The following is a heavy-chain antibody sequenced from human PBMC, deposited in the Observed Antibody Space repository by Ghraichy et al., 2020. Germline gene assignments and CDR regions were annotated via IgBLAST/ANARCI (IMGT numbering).Heavy chain of an antibody. CDR3: ASHCTGGTCYFGMGV. Sequence: ESLNISCAVYGDSFTTNYWSWIRQPPGKGLEWIGQISHTGITDYNPSLKGRVTISVDTSKSQLSLRLTSVTAADTAIYYCASHCTGGTCYFGMGVWGQGSTVTVSS. CDR1: GDSFTTNY. CDR2: ISHTGIT. V-gene: IGHV4-34*01. J-gene: IGHJ6*02. D-gene: IGHD2-8*02.